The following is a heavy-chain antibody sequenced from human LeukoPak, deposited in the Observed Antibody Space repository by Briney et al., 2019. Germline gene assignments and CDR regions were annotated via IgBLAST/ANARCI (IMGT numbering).Heavy chain of an antibody. D-gene: IGHD3-22*01. J-gene: IGHJ4*02. CDR2: ISAYNGNT. V-gene: IGHV1-18*01. Sequence: ASVKVSCKASGYTFTSYGISWVRQAPGQGLEWMGWISAYNGNTNYAQKLQGRVTMTTDTSTSTAYMELRSLRSDDTAVYYCARDLKLPKYYYDSSGCYYGLGYWGQGTLVTVSS. CDR1: GYTFTSYG. CDR3: ARDLKLPKYYYDSSGCYYGLGY.